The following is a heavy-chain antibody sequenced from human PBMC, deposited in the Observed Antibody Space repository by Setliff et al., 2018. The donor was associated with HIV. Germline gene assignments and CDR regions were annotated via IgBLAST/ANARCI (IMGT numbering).Heavy chain of an antibody. CDR1: GGSFNDYY. CDR2: IDHSGST. Sequence: PSETLSLTCTVYGGSFNDYYWTWIRQPPGKGLEWIGEIDHSGSTKYHASLKSRVTISIDTSKNQISLKLSSVTAADTAVYYCARLGYVTFDFDYWGQGTLVTVS. J-gene: IGHJ4*02. V-gene: IGHV4-34*01. D-gene: IGHD3-16*01. CDR3: ARLGYVTFDFDY.